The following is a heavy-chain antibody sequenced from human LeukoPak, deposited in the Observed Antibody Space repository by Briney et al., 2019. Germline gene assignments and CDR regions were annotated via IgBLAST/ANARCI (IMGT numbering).Heavy chain of an antibody. CDR1: GLTFSSYG. V-gene: IGHV3-33*01. Sequence: PGRSLRLSCAASGLTFSSYGMHWVRQAPGKGLEWVAVIWYDGSNKYYADSVKGRFTISRDNSKNTLYLQMNSLRAEDTAVYYCARDEDYGSGVILDYWGQGTLVTVSS. CDR2: IWYDGSNK. CDR3: ARDEDYGSGVILDY. D-gene: IGHD3-10*01. J-gene: IGHJ4*02.